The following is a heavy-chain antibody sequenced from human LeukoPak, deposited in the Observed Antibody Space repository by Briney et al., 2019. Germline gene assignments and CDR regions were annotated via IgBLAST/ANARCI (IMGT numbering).Heavy chain of an antibody. CDR2: ISGSGGST. J-gene: IGHJ4*02. CDR1: GFTFSSYG. V-gene: IGHV3-23*01. CDR3: AKDRGRAVAGSEFNY. Sequence: HAGGSLRLSCAASGFTFSSYGMTWVRQAPGKGLEWVSVISGSGGSTNYADSVKGRFTISRDNSKNTLYLQMNSLRAEDTAVYYCAKDRGRAVAGSEFNYWGQGTLVTVSS. D-gene: IGHD6-19*01.